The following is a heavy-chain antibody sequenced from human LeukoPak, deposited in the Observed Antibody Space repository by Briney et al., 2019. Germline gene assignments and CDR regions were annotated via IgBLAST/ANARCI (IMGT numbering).Heavy chain of an antibody. J-gene: IGHJ6*02. Sequence: GASVKVSCKASGYTFTSYGISWVRQAPGQGLEWMGWISAYNGNTNYAQKFQGRVTITADKSTSTAYMELSSLRSEDTAVYYCARPDFRGYSYAPKGYYYYYGMDVWGQGTTVTVSS. V-gene: IGHV1-18*01. D-gene: IGHD5-18*01. CDR1: GYTFTSYG. CDR2: ISAYNGNT. CDR3: ARPDFRGYSYAPKGYYYYYGMDV.